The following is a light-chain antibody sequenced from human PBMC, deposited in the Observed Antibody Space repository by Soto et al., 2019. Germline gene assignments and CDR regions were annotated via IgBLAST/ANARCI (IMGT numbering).Light chain of an antibody. V-gene: IGKV3-15*01. CDR2: GAS. CDR1: QSVSSN. CDR3: QQYNNWPPWT. Sequence: EIVMTQSQATLSVSPGERATLSCRASQSVSSNLAWYQQKPGQAPRLLIYGASTRATGNPARFSGSGSGTEFTLTISSLQSEDFAVYYCQQYNNWPPWTFGQGTKVEIK. J-gene: IGKJ1*01.